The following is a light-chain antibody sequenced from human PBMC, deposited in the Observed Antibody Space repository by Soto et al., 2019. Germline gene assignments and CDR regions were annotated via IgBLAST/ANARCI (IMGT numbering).Light chain of an antibody. CDR2: DTS. V-gene: IGLV7-46*01. Sequence: QAVVTQETSMSVSPGGTVTLTCGSSTGTVTSGHYPYWFQQKPGQAPRTLIYDTSNKQSWTPARFSGSLLGGKAALTLSGAQPEDEADYYCLLPYSEGGVFGGGTKLTVL. CDR3: LLPYSEGGV. J-gene: IGLJ3*02. CDR1: TGTVTSGHY.